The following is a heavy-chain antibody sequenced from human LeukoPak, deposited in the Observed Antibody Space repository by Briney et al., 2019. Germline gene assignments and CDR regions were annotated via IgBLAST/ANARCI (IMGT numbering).Heavy chain of an antibody. D-gene: IGHD2-15*01. V-gene: IGHV3-23*01. CDR1: GFTFSSYA. CDR2: ISGSGGST. Sequence: PGGSLRLSCAASGFTFSSYAMSWVRQAPGKGLEWVSAISGSGGSTYYADSVKGRFTISRDNSKNTLYLQMNSLRAEDTAVYYCANVGYSSGYHFDYWGQGTLVTVSS. J-gene: IGHJ4*02. CDR3: ANVGYSSGYHFDY.